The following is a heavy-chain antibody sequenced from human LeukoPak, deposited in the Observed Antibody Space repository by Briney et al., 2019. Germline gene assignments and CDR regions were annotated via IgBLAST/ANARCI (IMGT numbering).Heavy chain of an antibody. Sequence: GALRLSRVASGFTFSSYWLHWVRQAPGKGLVWVSHINNDGSYATYAESVKGRFTISRDNAKNTLFLQMNSLRAEDTAVYYCARINYEGDSWGQGTLVTVSS. CDR1: GFTFSSYW. V-gene: IGHV3-74*01. CDR2: INNDGSYA. J-gene: IGHJ4*02. D-gene: IGHD3-16*01. CDR3: ARINYEGDS.